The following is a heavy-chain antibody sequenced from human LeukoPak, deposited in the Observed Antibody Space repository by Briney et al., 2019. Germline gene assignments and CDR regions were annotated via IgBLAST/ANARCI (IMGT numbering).Heavy chain of an antibody. CDR2: ISPDSVEK. CDR3: ARKRGVGVDTNAFDI. V-gene: IGHV1-2*02. J-gene: IGHJ3*02. D-gene: IGHD3-3*01. CDR1: GYTFSDYY. Sequence: ASVKVSCRASGYTFSDYYMHWVRQAPAQGLEWMAWISPDSVEKKYAQKFQGRVTMTRDTSISTAYMELSRLTSDDTAVYYCARKRGVGVDTNAFDIWGQGTMVTVSS.